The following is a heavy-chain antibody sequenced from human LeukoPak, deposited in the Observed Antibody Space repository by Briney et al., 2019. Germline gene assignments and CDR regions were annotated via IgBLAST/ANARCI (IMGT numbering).Heavy chain of an antibody. J-gene: IGHJ6*03. CDR1: GFTFSSYS. CDR2: ISSSSSYI. Sequence: GGSLRLSCAASGFTFSSYSMNWVRQAPGKGLEGVSSISSSSSYIYYADSVKGRFTISRDNAKNSLYLQMNSLRAEDTAVYYCARVKEAQYYYYYYYVDVWGKGTTVTISS. V-gene: IGHV3-21*01. CDR3: ARVKEAQYYYYYYYVDV.